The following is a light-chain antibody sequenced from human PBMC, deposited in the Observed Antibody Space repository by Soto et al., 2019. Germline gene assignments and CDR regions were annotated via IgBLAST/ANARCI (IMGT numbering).Light chain of an antibody. CDR1: SSDVGGYIY. CDR2: DVT. V-gene: IGLV2-14*01. J-gene: IGLJ1*01. Sequence: QSVLTQPVSVSGSPGQSITISCTGTSSDVGGYIYVSWYQQHPGKAPKLMIYDVTSRPSGVSYRFSGSKSGNTASLTISGLQAEDEADYYCSSYTTSSSYVFGTGTKVTVL. CDR3: SSYTTSSSYV.